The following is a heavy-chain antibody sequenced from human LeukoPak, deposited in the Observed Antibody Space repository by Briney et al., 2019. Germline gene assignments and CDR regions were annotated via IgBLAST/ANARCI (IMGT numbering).Heavy chain of an antibody. CDR3: AKELGMIVVEGPIDY. CDR2: ISGSGGST. CDR1: GFTFSSYA. Sequence: GGPLRLSCAASGFTFSSYAMSWVRQAPGKGLEWVSAISGSGGSTYYADSVKGRFTISRGNSKNTLYLQMNSLRAEDTAVYYCAKELGMIVVEGPIDYWGQGTLVTVSS. J-gene: IGHJ4*02. D-gene: IGHD3-22*01. V-gene: IGHV3-23*01.